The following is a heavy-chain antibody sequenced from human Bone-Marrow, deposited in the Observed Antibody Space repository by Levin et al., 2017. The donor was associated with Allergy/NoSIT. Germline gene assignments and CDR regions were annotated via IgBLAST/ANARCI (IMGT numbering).Heavy chain of an antibody. J-gene: IGHJ5*02. Sequence: SQTLSLTCNVSGVSIDSYSWWTWVRQPPGKGLQWIGEINQRGTASYRSSLRSRVLMSVDRSTNQFSLMVNSVTAADTAVYYCARINQASGFKNWFDPWGPGILVAVS. V-gene: IGHV4-4*02. D-gene: IGHD6-25*01. CDR2: INQRGTA. CDR1: GVSIDSYSW. CDR3: ARINQASGFKNWFDP.